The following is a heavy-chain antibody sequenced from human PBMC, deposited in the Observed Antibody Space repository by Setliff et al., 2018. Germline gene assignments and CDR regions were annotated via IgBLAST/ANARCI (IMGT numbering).Heavy chain of an antibody. CDR2: IYTSWSS. D-gene: IGHD3-9*01. CDR3: ARAPRYFDPTGSYFDY. J-gene: IGHJ4*02. CDR1: GGSINSAPYY. V-gene: IGHV4-61*09. Sequence: SEALSLTCTGSGGSINSAPYYWSWIRQPAGKGPEWIGHIYTSWSSNYNPSLKSRVTISVDTSKNQFSLTLNSVTAADTAVYYCARAPRYFDPTGSYFDYWGQGTLVTVSS.